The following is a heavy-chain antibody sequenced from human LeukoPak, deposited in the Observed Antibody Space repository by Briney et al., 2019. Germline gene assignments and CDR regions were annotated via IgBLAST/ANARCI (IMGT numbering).Heavy chain of an antibody. Sequence: SETLSLTCTVSGGSIISDNYYWSWIRQPAGKGLEWIGRIYTSGSTNYNPSLKSRVTISVDTSKNQFSLKLSSVTAADTAVYYCARANYYYESIGYLYYFDSWGQGTLVTVSS. J-gene: IGHJ4*02. CDR3: ARANYYYESIGYLYYFDS. V-gene: IGHV4-61*02. CDR1: GGSIISDNYY. D-gene: IGHD3-22*01. CDR2: IYTSGST.